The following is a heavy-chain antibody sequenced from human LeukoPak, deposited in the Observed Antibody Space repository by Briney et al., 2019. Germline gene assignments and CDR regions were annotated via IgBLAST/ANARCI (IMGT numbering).Heavy chain of an antibody. CDR2: ISYDGSNK. Sequence: PGGSLRLSCAASGFTFSSYAMHWVRQAPGKGLEWVAGISYDGSNKHYADSVKGRFTISRDNSKNTLYLQMNSLRAEDTAVYYCARGGERGYSGYDYWVYWGQGTLVTVSS. V-gene: IGHV3-30*03. J-gene: IGHJ4*02. D-gene: IGHD5-12*01. CDR3: ARGGERGYSGYDYWVY. CDR1: GFTFSSYA.